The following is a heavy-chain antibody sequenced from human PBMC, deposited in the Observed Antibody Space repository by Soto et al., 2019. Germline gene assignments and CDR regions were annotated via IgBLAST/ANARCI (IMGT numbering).Heavy chain of an antibody. CDR3: AKDLHVDIVATTFDY. V-gene: IGHV3-23*01. CDR2: ISGSGGST. J-gene: IGHJ4*02. CDR1: GFTFSSYA. D-gene: IGHD5-12*01. Sequence: GGSLRLSCAASGFTFSSYAMSWVRQAPGKGLEWVSAISGSGGSTYYADSVKGRFTISRDNSKNTLYLQMNSLRAEDTAVYYCAKDLHVDIVATTFDYWGQGTLVTVSS.